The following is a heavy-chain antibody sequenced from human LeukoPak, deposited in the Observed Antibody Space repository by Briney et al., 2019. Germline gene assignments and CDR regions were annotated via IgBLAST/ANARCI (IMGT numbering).Heavy chain of an antibody. CDR2: VYYNGIT. CDR1: GGSISPYH. Sequence: SETLSLTCAVSGGSISPYHWTWLRQPPGKGLEWIGYVYYNGITNYNPSLKSRVSISLDTSKNQFSLRLNSVTAAETAVYYCVSQLGGTTFHWGQGTLVTVSS. V-gene: IGHV4-59*01. D-gene: IGHD1/OR15-1a*01. J-gene: IGHJ4*02. CDR3: VSQLGGTTFH.